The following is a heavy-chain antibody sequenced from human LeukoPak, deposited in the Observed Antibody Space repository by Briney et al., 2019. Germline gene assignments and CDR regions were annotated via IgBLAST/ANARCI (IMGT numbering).Heavy chain of an antibody. V-gene: IGHV4-31*03. CDR3: ARWISSGYYVLDY. Sequence: PSETLSLTCTVSGGSISSGGYYWSWIRQHPGKGLEWIGYIYYSGSTYYNPSLKSRVTISVDTSKNQFSLKLSSVTAADTAVYYCARWISSGYYVLDYWGQGTLVTVFS. CDR2: IYYSGST. CDR1: GGSISSGGYY. J-gene: IGHJ4*02. D-gene: IGHD3-22*01.